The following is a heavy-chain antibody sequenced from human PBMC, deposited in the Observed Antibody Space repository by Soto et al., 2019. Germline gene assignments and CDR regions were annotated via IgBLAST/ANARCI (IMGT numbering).Heavy chain of an antibody. CDR1: GGSISSGDYY. J-gene: IGHJ4*02. D-gene: IGHD3-10*01. CDR2: MNEYGSER. Sequence: PSETLSLTCTVSGGSISSGDYYWSWLRLAPGKGLEWVASMNEYGSERYYVDSVKGRFTISRDNAKNSLYLQMNSLRAEDTAVYYCARATGADKEDYWGQGTLVTVSS. CDR3: ARATGADKEDY. V-gene: IGHV3-7*04.